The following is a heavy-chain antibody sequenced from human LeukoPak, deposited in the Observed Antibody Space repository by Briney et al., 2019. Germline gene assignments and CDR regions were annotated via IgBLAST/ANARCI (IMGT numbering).Heavy chain of an antibody. CDR3: ARDTLEYSNSPDALDI. CDR1: GFTFSDYY. Sequence: GGSLRLSCTASGFTFSDYYMSWIRQTPGKGLEWVSYIGSSGSTVYYADSVKGRFTISRDNAKNSLYMQMESLRDEDTAIYYCARDTLEYSNSPDALDIWGQGTMVTVSS. D-gene: IGHD4-23*01. V-gene: IGHV3-11*04. J-gene: IGHJ3*02. CDR2: IGSSGSTV.